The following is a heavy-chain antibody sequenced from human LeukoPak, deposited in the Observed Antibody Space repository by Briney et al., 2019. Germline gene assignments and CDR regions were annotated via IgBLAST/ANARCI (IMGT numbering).Heavy chain of an antibody. CDR2: IRFDGSDK. V-gene: IGHV3-30*02. CDR3: AKGRLVPGSVFDY. Sequence: PGGSLRLSCAASGFTFRSYDMYWVRQAPGKGLEWVAFIRFDGSDKNYADSVKGRFTISRDNSKNTLFRQMNSLRAEDTAVYYCAKGRLVPGSVFDYWGQGNLVTVSS. CDR1: GFTFRSYD. D-gene: IGHD6-19*01. J-gene: IGHJ4*02.